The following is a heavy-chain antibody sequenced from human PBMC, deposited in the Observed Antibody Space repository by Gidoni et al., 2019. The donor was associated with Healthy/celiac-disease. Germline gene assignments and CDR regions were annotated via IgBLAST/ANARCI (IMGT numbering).Heavy chain of an antibody. V-gene: IGHV3-23*01. J-gene: IGHJ4*02. D-gene: IGHD6-19*01. CDR1: GFTFSSYA. Sequence: EVQLLESGGGLVQPGGSLRLSCAASGFTFSSYAMSWVRQAPGKGLEWVSAISGSGGSTYYADSVKGRFTISRDNSKNTLYLQMNSLRAEDTAVYYCAKDRYSSGWYRGYYFDYWGQGTLVTVSS. CDR3: AKDRYSSGWYRGYYFDY. CDR2: ISGSGGST.